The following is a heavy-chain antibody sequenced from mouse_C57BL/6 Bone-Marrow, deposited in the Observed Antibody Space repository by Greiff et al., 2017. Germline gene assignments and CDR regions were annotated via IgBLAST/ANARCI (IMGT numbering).Heavy chain of an antibody. V-gene: IGHV5-16*01. Sequence: EVKLMESEGGLVQPGRSMKLSCTASGFTFSDYYMAWVRQVPEKGLEWVANINYDGSSTYYLDSLKSRFIISRDNAKNILYLQMSSLKSEDTATYYCARWNYGSSLAYWGQGTLVTVSA. J-gene: IGHJ3*01. CDR2: INYDGSST. CDR1: GFTFSDYY. D-gene: IGHD1-1*01. CDR3: ARWNYGSSLAY.